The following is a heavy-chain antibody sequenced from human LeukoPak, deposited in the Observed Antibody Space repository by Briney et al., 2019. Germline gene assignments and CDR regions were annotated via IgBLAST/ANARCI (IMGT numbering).Heavy chain of an antibody. V-gene: IGHV1-46*01. D-gene: IGHD2-2*01. CDR2: INHSGGSR. Sequence: ATVNLSCKASGCTFTSYYMHWVRQAPGQGLEGMGVINHSGGSRSYAQKVQGRVTMTRDTSTMTVYMEMSSLRAEDTAVYYCARACSSNSCGFDDWGQGTLVTVSS. J-gene: IGHJ4*02. CDR3: ARACSSNSCGFDD. CDR1: GCTFTSYY.